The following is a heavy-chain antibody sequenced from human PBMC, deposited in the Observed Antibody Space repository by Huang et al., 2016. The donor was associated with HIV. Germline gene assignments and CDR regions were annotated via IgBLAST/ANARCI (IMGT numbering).Heavy chain of an antibody. D-gene: IGHD3-16*01. Sequence: QVQLVQSGAEVKKPGASVKVSCKASGYTFTRHHIHWGRQAPGKGLEWMGIINPRSGSTRYAQKFQGRVTMTRDTSTSTVYMELSSLRSEDTAVYYCARGPYSDYVWGSYFDYWGQGTLVTVSS. CDR2: INPRSGST. V-gene: IGHV1-46*01. CDR3: ARGPYSDYVWGSYFDY. CDR1: GYTFTRHH. J-gene: IGHJ4*02.